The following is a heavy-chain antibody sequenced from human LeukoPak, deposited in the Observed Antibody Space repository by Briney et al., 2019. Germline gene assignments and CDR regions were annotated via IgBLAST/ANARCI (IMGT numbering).Heavy chain of an antibody. V-gene: IGHV1-2*02. CDR3: ATLRRAYDYDFDP. Sequence: GASVKVSCKASGYTFTGYYMHWVRQAPGQGLEWMGWINPNSGGTNYAQKFQGRVTMTEDTSTDTAYMELSSLRSEDTAVYYCATLRRAYDYDFDPWGQGTLVTVSS. J-gene: IGHJ5*02. CDR2: INPNSGGT. CDR1: GYTFTGYY. D-gene: IGHD3-16*01.